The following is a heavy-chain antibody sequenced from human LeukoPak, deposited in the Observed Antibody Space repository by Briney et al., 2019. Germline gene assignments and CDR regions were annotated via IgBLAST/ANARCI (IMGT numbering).Heavy chain of an antibody. Sequence: PSETLSLTCTVTGGSISGYHWNWIRQPPGKGLEWIGYIYYSGSTNYSPSLKSRVTISVDTSKNQFSLKLSSVTAADTAVYYCARQKRWLQSTFDYWGQGTLVTVSS. V-gene: IGHV4-59*08. J-gene: IGHJ4*02. D-gene: IGHD5-24*01. CDR3: ARQKRWLQSTFDY. CDR2: IYYSGST. CDR1: GGSISGYH.